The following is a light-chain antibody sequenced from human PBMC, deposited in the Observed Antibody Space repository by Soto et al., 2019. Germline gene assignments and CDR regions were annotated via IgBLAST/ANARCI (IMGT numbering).Light chain of an antibody. V-gene: IGLV1-40*01. CDR3: QSYDSSLSGYV. CDR2: ENN. Sequence: QSVLTQPPSVSAAPGQRVTISCTGSSYNIGAGYEAHWYQQVPGTAPKLLIYENNNRPSGVPDRFSGSKSGTSASLAITGLQAEDEAEYYCQSYDSSLSGYVFGTGTSSPS. CDR1: SYNIGAGYE. J-gene: IGLJ1*01.